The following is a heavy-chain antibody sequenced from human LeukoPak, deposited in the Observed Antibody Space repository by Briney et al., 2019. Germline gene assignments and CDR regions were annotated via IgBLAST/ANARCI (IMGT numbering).Heavy chain of an antibody. CDR1: GFTFDDYA. CDR3: AKAPEPIPVLLWFGELPPYYFDY. V-gene: IGHV3-9*01. D-gene: IGHD3-10*01. CDR2: ISWNSGSI. J-gene: IGHJ4*02. Sequence: PGGSLRLSCAASGFTFDDYAMHWVRQAPGKGLVWVSGISWNSGSIGYADSVKGRFTISRDNAKNSLYLQMNSLRAEDTALYYCAKAPEPIPVLLWFGELPPYYFDYWGQGTLVTVSS.